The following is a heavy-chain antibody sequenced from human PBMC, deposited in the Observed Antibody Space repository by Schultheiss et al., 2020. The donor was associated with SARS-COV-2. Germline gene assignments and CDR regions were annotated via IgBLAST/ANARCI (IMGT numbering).Heavy chain of an antibody. D-gene: IGHD5-12*01. CDR3: ARGGPLRWLDPSGWFDP. Sequence: GGSLRLSCAASGFTVSSNYMSWVRQAPGKGLEWVSSISSSSSYIYYADSVKGRFTISRDNAKNSLYLQMNSLRAEDTAVYYCARGGPLRWLDPSGWFDPWDQGTLVTVSS. J-gene: IGHJ5*02. V-gene: IGHV3-21*01. CDR1: GFTVSSNY. CDR2: ISSSSSYI.